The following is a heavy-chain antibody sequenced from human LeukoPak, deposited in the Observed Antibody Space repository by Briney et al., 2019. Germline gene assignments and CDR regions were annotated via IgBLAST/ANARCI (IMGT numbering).Heavy chain of an antibody. CDR1: GFTFDDYA. Sequence: QSGGSLRLSCAASGFTFDDYAMHWVRQAPGKGLEWDSGISWNSGSIGYADSVKGRFTISRDNAKNSLYLQMNSLRAEDMALYYCAKSIAAGSYAFDIWGQGTMVTVSS. CDR2: ISWNSGSI. D-gene: IGHD6-13*01. V-gene: IGHV3-9*03. CDR3: AKSIAAGSYAFDI. J-gene: IGHJ3*02.